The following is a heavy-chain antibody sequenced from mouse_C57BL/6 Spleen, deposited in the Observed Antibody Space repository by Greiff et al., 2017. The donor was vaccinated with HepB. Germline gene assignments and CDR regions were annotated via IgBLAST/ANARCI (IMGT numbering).Heavy chain of an antibody. CDR1: GYTFTSYW. Sequence: QVQLQQSGAEPVKPGASVKMSCKASGYTFTSYWITWVKQRPGQGLEWIGDIYPGSGSTNYNEKFKSKATLTVDTSSSTAYMQLSSLTSEDSAVYYCARKGGIYDGYYVGYWGQGTTLTVSS. J-gene: IGHJ2*01. CDR3: ARKGGIYDGYYVGY. CDR2: IYPGSGST. D-gene: IGHD2-3*01. V-gene: IGHV1-55*01.